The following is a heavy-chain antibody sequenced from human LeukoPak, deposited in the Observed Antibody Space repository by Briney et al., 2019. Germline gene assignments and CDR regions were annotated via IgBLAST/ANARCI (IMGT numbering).Heavy chain of an antibody. CDR2: ISSSGSTI. D-gene: IGHD3-9*01. CDR1: GFTFSSYE. V-gene: IGHV3-48*03. CDR3: ASTRPDYDISPG. Sequence: RSRGSLRLSCAASGFTFSSYEMNWVRQAPGKGLEWVSYISSSGSTIYYADSVKGRFTISRDNAKNSLYLQMNSLRAEDTAVYYYASTRPDYDISPGWGQGTQVTVSS. J-gene: IGHJ4*02.